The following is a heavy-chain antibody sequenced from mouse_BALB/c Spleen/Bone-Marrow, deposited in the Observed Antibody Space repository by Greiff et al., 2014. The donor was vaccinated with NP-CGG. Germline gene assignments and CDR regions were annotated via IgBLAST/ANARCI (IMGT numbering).Heavy chain of an antibody. D-gene: IGHD2-4*01. V-gene: IGHV1-69*01. CDR3: ARGGHDCSLDY. CDR2: IDTSDSYT. CDR1: GYTFTDNW. Sequence: VQLQESGAELGMPGASVKMSCKASGYTFTDNWIYWVKQRPGQGLEWIGAIDTSDSYTNYNQKFMGKASLTVDASSSTAHMQVSSLTSDDSAVYYCARGGHDCSLDYWGQGTSVTVSS. J-gene: IGHJ4*01.